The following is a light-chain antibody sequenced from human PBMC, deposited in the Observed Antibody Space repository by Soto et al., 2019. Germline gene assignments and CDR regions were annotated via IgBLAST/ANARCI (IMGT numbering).Light chain of an antibody. V-gene: IGKV1-5*01. J-gene: IGKJ4*01. CDR3: QKYNSDTLT. Sequence: DIKLTQSPSTLSACVGDRVTMTCRASQSISSWLAWYQQKPGKAPKVVIYDASSLESGVPSRLSGSGYGTDFTITISSLQTEDVAAYYCQKYNSDTLTFGGGTKVDI. CDR1: QSISSW. CDR2: DAS.